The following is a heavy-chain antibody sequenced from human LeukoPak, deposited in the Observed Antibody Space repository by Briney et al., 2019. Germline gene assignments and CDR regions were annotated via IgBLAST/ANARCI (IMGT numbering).Heavy chain of an antibody. J-gene: IGHJ6*04. CDR2: INHSGST. CDR3: ARESPAGMAV. V-gene: IGHV4-39*07. Sequence: SETLSLTCTVSGGSISSGGYYWSWIRQPPGKGLEWIGEINHSGSTNYNPSLKSRVTISVDTSKNQFSLKLSSVTAADTAVYYGARESPAGMAVWGKGPTVPVSS. CDR1: GGSISSGGYY.